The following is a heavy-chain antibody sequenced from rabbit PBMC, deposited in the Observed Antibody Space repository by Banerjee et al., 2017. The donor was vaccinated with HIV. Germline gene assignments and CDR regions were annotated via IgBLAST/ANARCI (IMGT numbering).Heavy chain of an antibody. CDR3: VRLFDL. Sequence: QQQLEESGGGLVKPGGSLKLSCKASGFDFSSYGVSWVRQAPGKGLEWIACIYTGSSGNTYYATWAKGRFTISKTSSTTVTLQMTSLTAADTATYFCVRLFDLWGQGTLVTVS. J-gene: IGHJ4*01. CDR2: IYTGSSGNT. V-gene: IGHV1S45*01. CDR1: GFDFSSYG.